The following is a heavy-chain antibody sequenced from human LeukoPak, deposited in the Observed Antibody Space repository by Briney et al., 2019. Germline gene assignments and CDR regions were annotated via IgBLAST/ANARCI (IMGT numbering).Heavy chain of an antibody. J-gene: IGHJ3*02. CDR1: GYTFISYG. V-gene: IGHV1-18*01. CDR3: ARDYYESSGYNFDVSDI. D-gene: IGHD3-22*01. CDR2: VSNYNGRT. Sequence: ASVKVSCKASGYTFISYGISWARQAPGQGLEWMGWVSNYNGRTHYAQNIQGRVTMTTDTSTSTAYMELRSLKSDDTAVYYCARDYYESSGYNFDVSDIWGQGTMVTVSS.